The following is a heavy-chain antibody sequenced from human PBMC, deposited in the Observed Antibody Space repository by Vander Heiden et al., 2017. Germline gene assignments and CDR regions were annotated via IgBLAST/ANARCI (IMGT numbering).Heavy chain of an antibody. Sequence: QVQLVQSGAEVKKPGASVKVSCKASGYTFTSYDINWVRQATGQGLEWMGWMNPNSGNTGYAQKFQGRVTMTRNTSISTAYMELSSLRSEDTAVYYCARGQNRYSSGWYPSKNNWFDPWGQGTLVTVSS. CDR2: MNPNSGNT. D-gene: IGHD6-19*01. V-gene: IGHV1-8*01. J-gene: IGHJ5*02. CDR3: ARGQNRYSSGWYPSKNNWFDP. CDR1: GYTFTSYD.